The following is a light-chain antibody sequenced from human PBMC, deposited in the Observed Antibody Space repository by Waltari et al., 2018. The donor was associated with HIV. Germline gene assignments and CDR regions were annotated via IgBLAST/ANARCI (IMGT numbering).Light chain of an antibody. J-gene: IGLJ1*01. CDR1: SLRNYF. CDR3: HSRDNRGKRSV. Sequence: SSELTQDPAVSVALGQTVKITCQGESLRNYFASWYQQKPGQTPLLVIYGENDRPSGTPDRFLGSKSDYPASLTITGAQAEDEADYYCHSRDNRGKRSVFGPGTKVTVL. CDR2: GEN. V-gene: IGLV3-19*01.